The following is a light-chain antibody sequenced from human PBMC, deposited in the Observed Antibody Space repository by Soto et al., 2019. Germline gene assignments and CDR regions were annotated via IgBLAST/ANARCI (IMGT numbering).Light chain of an antibody. J-gene: IGKJ4*01. CDR3: QQYNIWPPLT. CDR2: GAS. Sequence: EIVMTQSPAALSVSPGERATLSCRASQTVSSNLAWYQQKPGQAPRLLIYGASTRANGIPARFSGSGSGTEFTLTISSLQSEDFAVYYCQQYNIWPPLTFGGGTKVEI. V-gene: IGKV3-15*01. CDR1: QTVSSN.